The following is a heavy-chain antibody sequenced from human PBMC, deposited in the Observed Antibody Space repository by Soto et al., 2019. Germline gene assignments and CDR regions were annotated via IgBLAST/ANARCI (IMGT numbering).Heavy chain of an antibody. Sequence: SLRLSCAASGFTFSSYWMSWVRQAPGKGLEWVANIKQDGSEKYYVDSVKGRFTISRDNAKNSLYLQMNSLRAEDTAVYYCASVLIAARPLYFDYWGQGTLVTDSS. CDR2: IKQDGSEK. CDR3: ASVLIAARPLYFDY. V-gene: IGHV3-7*03. D-gene: IGHD6-6*01. CDR1: GFTFSSYW. J-gene: IGHJ4*02.